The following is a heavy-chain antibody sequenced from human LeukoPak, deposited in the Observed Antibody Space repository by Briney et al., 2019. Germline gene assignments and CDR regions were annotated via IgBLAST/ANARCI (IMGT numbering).Heavy chain of an antibody. CDR3: TRDHCTSINCYEYNYHVMDV. J-gene: IGHJ6*02. CDR1: GYTFTTYY. Sequence: GASVKVSCKASGYTFTTYYIHWVRRAPGQGLERMGWINPNSGVTESAQKFQGRATMTRDTSTSTAYMKLSRLRSDDTAVYYCTRDHCTSINCYEYNYHVMDVWGQGTTVTVSS. V-gene: IGHV1-2*02. D-gene: IGHD2-2*01. CDR2: INPNSGVT.